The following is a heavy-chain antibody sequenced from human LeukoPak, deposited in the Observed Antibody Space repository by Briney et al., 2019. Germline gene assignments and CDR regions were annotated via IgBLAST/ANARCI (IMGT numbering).Heavy chain of an antibody. CDR2: IFHSGST. J-gene: IGHJ4*02. D-gene: IGHD1-1*01. CDR3: ARVEGVARASSLDY. V-gene: IGHV4-4*02. Sequence: PSETLSLTCAVSGGSISSSNWWSWVRQPPGKGLECIGEIFHSGSTSYNPSLKSRVTISVDKSENQFSLKLSSVTAADTAVYYCARVEGVARASSLDYWGQGTLVTVSS. CDR1: GGSISSSNW.